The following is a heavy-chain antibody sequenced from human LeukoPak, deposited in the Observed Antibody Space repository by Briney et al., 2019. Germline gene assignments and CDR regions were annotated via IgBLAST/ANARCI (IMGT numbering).Heavy chain of an antibody. J-gene: IGHJ4*02. D-gene: IGHD2-15*01. CDR2: ISAYNGNT. CDR3: ARDDLDCSGNTCYPDNY. CDR1: GYTFTSYG. V-gene: IGHV1-18*01. Sequence: ASVKVSCKASGYTFTSYGISWVRQAPGQGLEWMGWISAYNGNTKYAQNFKGRVTMTTDTSTDTAYMELRNLRSDDTAFYYCARDDLDCSGNTCYPDNYWGQGTLVAVSS.